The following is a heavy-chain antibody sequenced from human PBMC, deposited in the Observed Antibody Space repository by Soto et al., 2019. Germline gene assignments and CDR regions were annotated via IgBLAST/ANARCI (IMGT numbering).Heavy chain of an antibody. J-gene: IGHJ2*01. CDR1: GGSITSSNW. V-gene: IGHV4-4*02. D-gene: IGHD4-17*01. CDR3: ARHDYGDDKWYFDL. Sequence: QVQLQESGPGLVKPSGPLSLTCAVSGGSITSSNWWSWVRQPPGKGLEWIGEIYHSGSTNYNPSLKSRVSISVDKSKNQISLKLSSVTAADTAVYYCARHDYGDDKWYFDLWDRGTLVTVSS. CDR2: IYHSGST.